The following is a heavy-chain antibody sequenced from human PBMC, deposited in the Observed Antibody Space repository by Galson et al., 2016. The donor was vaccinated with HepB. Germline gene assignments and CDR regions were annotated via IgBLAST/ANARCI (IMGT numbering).Heavy chain of an antibody. V-gene: IGHV4-4*02. J-gene: IGHJ3*02. CDR3: ARALAVNGAVDI. D-gene: IGHD4-17*01. CDR1: GDSMSSHDW. CDR2: IHPSGST. Sequence: SETLSLTCGVSGDSMSSHDWWSWIRQPPGKGLEWIGEIHPSGSTNSNPSLKSRVTISVDRSRKQFYLRLYSVTAADTAVYYCARALAVNGAVDIWGQGTMVTVSS.